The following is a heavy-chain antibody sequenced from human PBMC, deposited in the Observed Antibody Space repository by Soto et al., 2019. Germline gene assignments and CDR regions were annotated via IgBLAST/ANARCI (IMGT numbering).Heavy chain of an antibody. V-gene: IGHV4-30-2*01. CDR1: GGSISSGGYS. D-gene: IGHD3-3*01. J-gene: IGHJ5*02. CDR3: DRGGYDFWSGYWYNWFDP. Sequence: PSETLSLTCGVSGGSISSGGYSWSWIRQPPGKGLEWIGYIYHSGSTYYNPSLKSRVTISVDRSKNQFSLKLSSVTAADTAVYYCDRGGYDFWSGYWYNWFDPWGQGTLVTVSS. CDR2: IYHSGST.